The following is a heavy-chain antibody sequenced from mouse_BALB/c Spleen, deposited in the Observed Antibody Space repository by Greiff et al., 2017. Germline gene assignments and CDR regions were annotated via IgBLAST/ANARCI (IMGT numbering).Heavy chain of an antibody. J-gene: IGHJ3*01. CDR3: ARGYYRYPAWFAY. CDR2: INPYNDGT. D-gene: IGHD2-14*01. Sequence: EVKLQESGPELVKPGASVKMSCKASGYTFTSYVMHWVKQKPGQGLEWIGYINPYNDGTKYNEKFKGKATLTSDKSSSTAYMELSSLTSEDSAVYYCARGYYRYPAWFAYWGQGTLVTVSA. V-gene: IGHV1-14*01. CDR1: GYTFTSYV.